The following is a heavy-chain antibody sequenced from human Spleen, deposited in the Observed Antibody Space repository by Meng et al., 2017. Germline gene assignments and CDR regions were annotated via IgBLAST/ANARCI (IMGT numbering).Heavy chain of an antibody. CDR2: INHSGST. CDR3: ARGPTTMAHDFDY. Sequence: VPPQESRPGLVEPSGTLSLTCAVSGGSISSSNWWSWVRQPPWKGLEWIGEINHSGSTNYNPSLESRATISVDTSQNNLSLKLSSVTAADSAVYYCARGPTTMAHDFDYWGQGTLVTVSS. V-gene: IGHV4-4*02. J-gene: IGHJ4*02. CDR1: GGSISSSNW. D-gene: IGHD4-11*01.